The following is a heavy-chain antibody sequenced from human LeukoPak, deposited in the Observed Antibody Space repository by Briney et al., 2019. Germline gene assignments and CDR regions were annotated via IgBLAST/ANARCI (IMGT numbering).Heavy chain of an antibody. D-gene: IGHD6-6*01. V-gene: IGHV3-11*01. CDR1: GFTFSDHY. Sequence: PGGSLRLSCAASGFTFSDHYMSWIRQAPGKGLECVSYVSSGGSTTYYADSVKGRFTISRDNGKNALYLQMNSLRAEDTAVYYCAREIAADRGFDSWGQGTLVTVSS. CDR3: AREIAADRGFDS. CDR2: VSSGGSTT. J-gene: IGHJ4*02.